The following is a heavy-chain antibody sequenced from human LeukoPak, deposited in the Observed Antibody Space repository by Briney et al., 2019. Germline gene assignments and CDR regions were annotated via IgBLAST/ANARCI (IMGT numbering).Heavy chain of an antibody. CDR1: GFTFSSYS. CDR2: IRYDGSNK. J-gene: IGHJ4*02. Sequence: GGSLRLSCAASGFTFSSYSMNWVRQAPGKGLEWVAFIRYDGSNKYYADSVKGRFTISRDNSKNTLYLQMNSLRAEDTAVYYCAKADDEYSSSPFDYWGQGTLVTVSS. D-gene: IGHD6-6*01. V-gene: IGHV3-30*02. CDR3: AKADDEYSSSPFDY.